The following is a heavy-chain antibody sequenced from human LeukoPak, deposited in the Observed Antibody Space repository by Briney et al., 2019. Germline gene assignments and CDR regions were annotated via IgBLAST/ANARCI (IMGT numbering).Heavy chain of an antibody. D-gene: IGHD6-19*01. Sequence: PSGTLSLTCTVSGGSISSYYWSWIRQPPGKGLEWIGYIYYSGSTNYNPSLKSRVTISVDTSKNQFSLKLSSVTAADTAVYYCARISSGWYNWFDPWGQGTLVTVSS. V-gene: IGHV4-59*01. CDR3: ARISSGWYNWFDP. CDR1: GGSISSYY. J-gene: IGHJ5*02. CDR2: IYYSGST.